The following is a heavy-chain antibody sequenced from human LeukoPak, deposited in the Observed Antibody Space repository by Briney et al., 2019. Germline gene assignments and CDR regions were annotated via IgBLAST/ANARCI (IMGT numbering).Heavy chain of an antibody. D-gene: IGHD3-3*01. Sequence: GSLRLSCAAPGFTVSSSYMSWVRQAPGKGLEWVSVIYIVGSTYYADSVKGRFTISRDNAKNSLYLQMNSLRAEDTAVYYCARAGGSYDFWSVLDYWGQGTLVTVSS. CDR3: ARAGGSYDFWSVLDY. V-gene: IGHV3-53*01. J-gene: IGHJ4*02. CDR1: GFTVSSSY. CDR2: IYIVGST.